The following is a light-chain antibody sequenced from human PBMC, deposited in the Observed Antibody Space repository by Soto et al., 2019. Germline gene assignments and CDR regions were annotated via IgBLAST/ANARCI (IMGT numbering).Light chain of an antibody. CDR2: AAS. CDR3: QQYGSSSYT. V-gene: IGKV3-20*01. CDR1: SSISSSY. J-gene: IGKJ2*01. Sequence: EIVLTPAPGTLSLSPGERATLSCRASSSISSSYLACYQQKPGQAPRLLIDAASSSATGIPDRFRGSGSGTDFTVTISRLEPADFAVYYCQQYGSSSYTFGGGTQLEIK.